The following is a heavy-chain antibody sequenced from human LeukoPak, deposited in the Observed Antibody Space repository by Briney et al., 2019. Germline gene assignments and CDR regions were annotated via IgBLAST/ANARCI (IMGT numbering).Heavy chain of an antibody. CDR3: ANYDSSTEGYFDL. Sequence: SETLSLTCNVSGGSISRSSYYWGWIRQSPGKGLEWIGSIYYSGSTYYNPSLKSRVTISVDTSKNQFSLKLSSVTAADTAVYYCANYDSSTEGYFDLWGRGTLVTVSS. CDR1: GGSISRSSYY. D-gene: IGHD3-22*01. CDR2: IYYSGST. J-gene: IGHJ2*01. V-gene: IGHV4-39*01.